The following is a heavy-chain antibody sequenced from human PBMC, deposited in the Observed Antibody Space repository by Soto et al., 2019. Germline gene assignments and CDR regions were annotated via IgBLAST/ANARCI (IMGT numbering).Heavy chain of an antibody. CDR2: INPNSGGT. CDR3: ARDNSCSWFDV. CDR1: GYTFTGYY. J-gene: IGHJ5*02. D-gene: IGHD6-13*01. Sequence: ASVAVSCQXSGYTFTGYYMHWVRQAPGQGLEWMGWINPNSGGTNYAQKFQGRVTMTRDTSISTAYMELSRLRSDDPAVYYCARDNSCSWFDVWGQGTLVTVSS. V-gene: IGHV1-2*02.